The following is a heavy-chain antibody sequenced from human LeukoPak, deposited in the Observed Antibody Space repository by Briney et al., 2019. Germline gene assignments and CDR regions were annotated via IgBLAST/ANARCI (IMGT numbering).Heavy chain of an antibody. J-gene: IGHJ3*02. Sequence: GASVKVSCKASGYTFTSYAMHWVRQAPGQRLEWMGWINAGSGNTKYSQKFQGRVTITRDTSASTAYMELSSLRSEDTAVYYCASRDAFDIWGQGTMVTVSS. CDR1: GYTFTSYA. CDR3: ASRDAFDI. CDR2: INAGSGNT. V-gene: IGHV1-3*01.